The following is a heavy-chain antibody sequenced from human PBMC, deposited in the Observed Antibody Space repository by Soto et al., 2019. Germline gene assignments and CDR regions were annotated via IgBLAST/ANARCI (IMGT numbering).Heavy chain of an antibody. Sequence: GGSLRLSCAASGFTFSSYAMSWVRQAPGKGLEWVPAISGSGGSTYYADSVKGRFTISRDNSKNTLYLQMNSLRAEDTAVYYCAKDFWSGYTYYYGMDVWGQGTTVTVSS. CDR3: AKDFWSGYTYYYGMDV. CDR2: ISGSGGST. J-gene: IGHJ6*02. CDR1: GFTFSSYA. D-gene: IGHD3-3*01. V-gene: IGHV3-23*01.